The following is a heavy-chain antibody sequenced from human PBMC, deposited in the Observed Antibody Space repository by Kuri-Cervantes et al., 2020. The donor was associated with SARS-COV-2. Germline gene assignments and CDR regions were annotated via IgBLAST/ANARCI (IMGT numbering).Heavy chain of an antibody. CDR2: IRTKDNSYAT. Sequence: GGSLRLSCAASGFIFSGSAIHWVRQASGKGLEWIGRIRTKDNSYATTYDASLQGRFTISRDDSKNTAYLQMNSLKTEDTAVYYCTTLIDYWGQGALVTVSS. V-gene: IGHV3-73*01. CDR3: TTLIDY. CDR1: GFIFSGSA. J-gene: IGHJ4*02.